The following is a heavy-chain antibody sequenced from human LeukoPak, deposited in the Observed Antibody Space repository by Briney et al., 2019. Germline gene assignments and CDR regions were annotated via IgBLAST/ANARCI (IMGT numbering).Heavy chain of an antibody. D-gene: IGHD2-8*01. CDR2: INHSGST. V-gene: IGHV4-34*01. CDR3: ARGRTRFAFDI. J-gene: IGHJ3*02. CDR1: GGSFSGYY. Sequence: PSETLSLTCAVYGGSFSGYYWSWIRQPPGKGLEWIGEINHSGSTYYNPSLKSRVTISVDTSKNQFSLKLSSVTAADTAVYYCARGRTRFAFDIWGQGTMVTVSS.